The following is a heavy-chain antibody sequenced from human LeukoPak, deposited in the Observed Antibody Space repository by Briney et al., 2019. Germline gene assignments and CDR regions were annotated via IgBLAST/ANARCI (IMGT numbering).Heavy chain of an antibody. V-gene: IGHV1-58*02. D-gene: IGHD3-10*01. CDR1: GFTFTSSA. CDR3: AATLNGSGSYGGDY. CDR2: IVVGSGNT. J-gene: IGHJ4*02. Sequence: SVKVSCKASGFTFTSSAMQWVRQARGQRLEWIGWIVVGSGNTDYAQKFQERVTITRDMSTSTAYMELSSLRSEDTAVYYCAATLNGSGSYGGDYWGQGTLVTVSS.